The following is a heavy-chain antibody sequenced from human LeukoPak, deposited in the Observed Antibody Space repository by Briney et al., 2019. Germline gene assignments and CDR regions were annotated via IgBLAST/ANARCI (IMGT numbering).Heavy chain of an antibody. Sequence: VGSLRLTCAASVCIFSSYAMHCVRQAPGKELDGEAVIPYDGSNKYYADSVKGRFTISRDNSKNTLYLQMNSMRAEDTAVYYCARGANIVLVPAATKIAAAGNDYWGQGTLVTVSS. D-gene: IGHD2-2*01. V-gene: IGHV3-30-3*01. J-gene: IGHJ4*02. CDR3: ARGANIVLVPAATKIAAAGNDY. CDR2: IPYDGSNK. CDR1: VCIFSSYA.